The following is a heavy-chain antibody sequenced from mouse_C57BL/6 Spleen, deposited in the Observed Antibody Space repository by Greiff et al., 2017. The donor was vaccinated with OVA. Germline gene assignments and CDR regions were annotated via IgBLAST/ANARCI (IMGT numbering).Heavy chain of an antibody. V-gene: IGHV1-64*01. Sequence: QVQLQQPGAELVKPGASVKLSCKASGYTFTSYWMHWVKQRPGQGLEWIGMIHPNSGSTNYNEKFKSKATVTVDKSSSTAYMQLSSLTAEDSAVYYWARAGTKVDYWGQGTTLTVSS. CDR1: GYTFTSYW. J-gene: IGHJ2*01. CDR2: IHPNSGST. CDR3: ARAGTKVDY. D-gene: IGHD3-3*01.